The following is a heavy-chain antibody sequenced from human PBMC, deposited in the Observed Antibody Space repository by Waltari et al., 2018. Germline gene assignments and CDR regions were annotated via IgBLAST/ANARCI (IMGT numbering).Heavy chain of an antibody. V-gene: IGHV1-18*01. J-gene: IGHJ5*02. CDR1: CYTFTNFG. CDR3: ARGGGPRTIVALTFDL. CDR2: ISPYHGTA. D-gene: IGHD5-12*01. Sequence: QVQLVQSGGEVMKPGAPVKGSCKASCYTFTNFGIQWVRQAPGQGLEWMGWISPYHGTADYNQKFQDRVTLTTDTSTKTAYLELRSLRSDDTAVYYCARGGGPRTIVALTFDLWGQGTLVTVSS.